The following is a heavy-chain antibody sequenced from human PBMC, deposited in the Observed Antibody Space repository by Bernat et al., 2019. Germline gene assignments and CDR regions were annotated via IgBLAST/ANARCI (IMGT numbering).Heavy chain of an antibody. Sequence: QVQLVESGGGVVQPGRSLRLSCAASGFTFSSYGMHWVRQAPGKGREWVAVITYDGSNKYYAESVKGRFTISRDNSKNTLYLQMNSLRAEDTAVYYCAKLLYSGYDPSRDYWGQGTLVTVSS. CDR1: GFTFSSYG. V-gene: IGHV3-30*18. D-gene: IGHD5-12*01. J-gene: IGHJ4*02. CDR2: ITYDGSNK. CDR3: AKLLYSGYDPSRDY.